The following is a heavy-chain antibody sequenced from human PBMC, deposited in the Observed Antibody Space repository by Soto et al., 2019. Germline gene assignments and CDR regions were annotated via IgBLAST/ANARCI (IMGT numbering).Heavy chain of an antibody. D-gene: IGHD1-1*01. Sequence: QVQLVESGGGVVQPGRSLRLSCAAFGFTFDDYSMHWVRQAPCKGLEWVALISYEGSNKYYAYSVKGRFTISRDNAKNTLFLELNSVRTEDQAVYSCARRQIQDAWNDGFDIRGQGTMVTVSS. CDR3: ARRQIQDAWNDGFDI. CDR1: GFTFDDYS. CDR2: ISYEGSNK. V-gene: IGHV3-30-3*01. J-gene: IGHJ3*02.